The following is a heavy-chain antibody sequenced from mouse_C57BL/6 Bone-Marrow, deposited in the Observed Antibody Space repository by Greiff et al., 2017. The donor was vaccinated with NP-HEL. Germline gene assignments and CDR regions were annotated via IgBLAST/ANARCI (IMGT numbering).Heavy chain of an antibody. Sequence: EVKVVESGGGLVQSGRSLRLSCATSGFTFSDFYMEWVRQAPGKGLEWIAASRNKANDYTTEYSASVQGRFIVSRDTSQSILYLQMNALRAEDTAIYYCARDPALGYWGQGTLVTVSA. CDR1: GFTFSDFY. CDR2: SRNKANDYTT. J-gene: IGHJ3*01. CDR3: ARDPALGY. V-gene: IGHV7-1*01.